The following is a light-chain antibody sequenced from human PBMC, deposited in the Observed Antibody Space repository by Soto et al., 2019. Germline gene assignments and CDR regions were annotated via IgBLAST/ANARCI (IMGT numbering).Light chain of an antibody. CDR2: GGS. CDR1: QSVSTY. Sequence: EIVLTQSPATLSLSPGERATLSCRASQSVSTYLAWYQQKPGQAPRLLIYGGSSRATGIPVRFSGSGSETDFTLTITRLEPEDFAIYYCQQRSNWLTFGGGTKVDIK. V-gene: IGKV3-11*01. J-gene: IGKJ4*01. CDR3: QQRSNWLT.